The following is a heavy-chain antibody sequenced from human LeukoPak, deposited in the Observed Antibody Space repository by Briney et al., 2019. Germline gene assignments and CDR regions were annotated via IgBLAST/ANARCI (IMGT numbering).Heavy chain of an antibody. CDR3: ARGVDIVVVVAAGDGALDY. Sequence: KASGTLSLTCTVSGGSISSRNYYWGWIRQPPGKGLEWIGSIYYSGTTYYNPSLKSRVSINVDTSKNQFSLYLSSVTAADTAVYYCARGVDIVVVVAAGDGALDYWGQGTLVTVSS. D-gene: IGHD2-15*01. CDR2: IYYSGTT. J-gene: IGHJ4*02. CDR1: GGSISSRNYY. V-gene: IGHV4-39*02.